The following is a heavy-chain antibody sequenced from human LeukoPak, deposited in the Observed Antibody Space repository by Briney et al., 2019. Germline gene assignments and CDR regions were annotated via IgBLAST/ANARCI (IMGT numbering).Heavy chain of an antibody. J-gene: IGHJ5*02. CDR1: GFTVSSNY. V-gene: IGHV3-53*01. D-gene: IGHD3-16*01. Sequence: PGGSLRLSCAASGFTVSSNYMSWVRKAPGKGLEWVSVIYSGGSTYYADSVKGRFTISRDNSKNTLYLQMNSLRAEDTAVYYCARVLRLRGFDPWGQGTLVTVSS. CDR2: IYSGGST. CDR3: ARVLRLRGFDP.